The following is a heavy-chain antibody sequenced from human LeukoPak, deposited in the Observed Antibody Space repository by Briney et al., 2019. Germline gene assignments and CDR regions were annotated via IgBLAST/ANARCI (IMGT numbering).Heavy chain of an antibody. V-gene: IGHV4-4*02. D-gene: IGHD3-22*01. J-gene: IGHJ4*02. CDR3: AKKYYYDSSPLDY. Sequence: PSETLSLTCAVSGGSISSSNWWRWVRQPPGKGLEWIGEIYRSGSTNYNPSLKSRVTISVDKSKNQFSLKLSSVTAADTAVYYCAKKYYYDSSPLDYWGQGTLVTVSS. CDR1: GGSISSSNW. CDR2: IYRSGST.